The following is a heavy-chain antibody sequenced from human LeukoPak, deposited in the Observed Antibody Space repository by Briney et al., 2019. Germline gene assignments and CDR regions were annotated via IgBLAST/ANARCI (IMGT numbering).Heavy chain of an antibody. CDR3: AREEDGGLERRWFWFDP. D-gene: IGHD1-1*01. CDR1: AGSISSTNW. J-gene: IGHJ5*02. V-gene: IGHV4-4*02. Sequence: SETLSLTCAVSAGSISSTNWWCWVRQPPGRGLEWIGETYHSGSGNYNPSLRSRVTMSVDTSKNQFSLQLNSVTPEDTAVYYCAREEDGGLERRWFWFDPWGQGTLVTVSS. CDR2: TYHSGSG.